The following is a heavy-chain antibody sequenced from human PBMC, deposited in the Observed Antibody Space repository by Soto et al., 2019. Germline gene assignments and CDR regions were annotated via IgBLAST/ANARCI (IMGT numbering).Heavy chain of an antibody. CDR3: ARLKRGYSYGSVIDF. CDR1: GGSFSGYY. V-gene: IGHV4-59*01. J-gene: IGHJ4*01. CDR2: IFYSGST. D-gene: IGHD5-18*01. Sequence: PSETLSLTCAVYGGSFSGYYWSWIRQPPGKGLQYIGYIFYSGSTNYNPSLKSRVAISVDTSRNQFALKLRSVIAADTATYYCARLKRGYSYGSVIDFWGRGTLVTVSS.